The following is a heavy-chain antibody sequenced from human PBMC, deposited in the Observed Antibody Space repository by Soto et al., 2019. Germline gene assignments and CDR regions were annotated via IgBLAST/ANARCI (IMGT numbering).Heavy chain of an antibody. D-gene: IGHD2-15*01. CDR3: AKIGRPGSVYCSSGACYYDS. CDR1: GFTFSTYY. Sequence: QVQLVESGGGVVQPGRSLRLSCAASGFTFSTYYMHWVRQAPGKGLEWVAAIWYDGTNKYYTDAVKGRFTISRDNSKNTLHLQMDSLRAEDTAVYYCAKIGRPGSVYCSSGACYYDSWGQGTLVTVSP. CDR2: IWYDGTNK. J-gene: IGHJ4*02. V-gene: IGHV3-33*06.